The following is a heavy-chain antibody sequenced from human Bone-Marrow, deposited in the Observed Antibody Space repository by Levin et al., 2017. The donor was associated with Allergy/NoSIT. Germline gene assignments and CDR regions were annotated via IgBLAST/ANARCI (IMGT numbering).Heavy chain of an antibody. CDR1: RFSLSAYN. CDR3: ARTKYDILTGNFDY. V-gene: IGHV3-21*01. CDR2: ITSSSSYM. D-gene: IGHD3-9*01. J-gene: IGHJ4*02. Sequence: PGGSLRLSCAASRFSLSAYNMNWVRQAPGKGLEWVSSITSSSSYMYYADSVKGRFTISRDNAENSLYLQMDSLRAEDTAVYYCARTKYDILTGNFDYWGQGTLVTVSS.